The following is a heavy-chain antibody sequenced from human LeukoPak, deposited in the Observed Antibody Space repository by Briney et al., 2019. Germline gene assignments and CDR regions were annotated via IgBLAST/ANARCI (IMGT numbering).Heavy chain of an antibody. CDR2: IKQDGSEK. V-gene: IGHV3-7*01. Sequence: GGSLRLSCAASGCTFSTYWMSWVRQAPGKGLEWVANIKQDGSEKYYVDSVKGRFTISRDNAKNSLYLQMNSLRAEDTAMYYCARDSAGNDYWGQGTLVTVSS. CDR1: GCTFSTYW. D-gene: IGHD6-13*01. CDR3: ARDSAGNDY. J-gene: IGHJ4*02.